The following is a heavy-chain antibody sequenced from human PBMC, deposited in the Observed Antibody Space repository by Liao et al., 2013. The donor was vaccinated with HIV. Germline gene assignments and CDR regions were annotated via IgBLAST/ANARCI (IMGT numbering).Heavy chain of an antibody. Sequence: QVQLQQWGAGLLKPSETLSLTCAVYGGSFSGYYWSWIRQPPGKGLEWIGEINHSGSTNYNPSLKSRVTISVDTSKNQFSLKLSSVTAADTAVYYCASTSSSLDIDYWGQGTLVTVSS. D-gene: IGHD6-13*01. V-gene: IGHV4-34*01. CDR3: ASTSSSLDIDY. CDR1: GGSFSGYY. CDR2: INHSGST. J-gene: IGHJ4*02.